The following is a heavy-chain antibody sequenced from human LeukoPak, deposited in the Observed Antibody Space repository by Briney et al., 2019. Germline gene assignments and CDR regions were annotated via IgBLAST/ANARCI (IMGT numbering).Heavy chain of an antibody. Sequence: PSETLSLTCAVYGGSFGGYYWSWIRQPPGKGLEWIGEINHSGSTNYNPSLKSRVTISVDTSKNQFSLKLSSVTAADTAVYYCASRGYSSGWFEDYWGQGTLVTVSS. V-gene: IGHV4-34*01. D-gene: IGHD6-19*01. CDR1: GGSFGGYY. CDR3: ASRGYSSGWFEDY. CDR2: INHSGST. J-gene: IGHJ4*02.